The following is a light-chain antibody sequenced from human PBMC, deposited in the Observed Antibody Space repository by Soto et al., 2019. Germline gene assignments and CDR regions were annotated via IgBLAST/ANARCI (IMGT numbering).Light chain of an antibody. CDR3: QQRSNWYT. Sequence: EIVLTQSPATLSLSPGERATLSCRASQSLSTYLAWYQQKPGQAPRLLIYDASTRATGIPARFSGSGSGTDFTLTVSSLDPEDFAVSYCQQRSNWYTFGQGTKLEIK. CDR2: DAS. J-gene: IGKJ2*01. V-gene: IGKV3-11*01. CDR1: QSLSTY.